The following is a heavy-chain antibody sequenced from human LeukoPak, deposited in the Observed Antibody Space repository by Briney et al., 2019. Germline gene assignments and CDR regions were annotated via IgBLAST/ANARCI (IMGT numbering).Heavy chain of an antibody. CDR1: GGTFSSYA. J-gene: IGHJ6*04. Sequence: SVNVSCKASGGTFSSYAISWVRQAPGQGLEWMGGLIPIFGTANYAQKFQGRVTITADKSTSTAYMELSSLRSEDTPVSYCAIGYGIKDYYYSMDVWGKGTTVTVSS. CDR2: LIPIFGTA. V-gene: IGHV1-69*06. D-gene: IGHD2-8*01. CDR3: AIGYGIKDYYYSMDV.